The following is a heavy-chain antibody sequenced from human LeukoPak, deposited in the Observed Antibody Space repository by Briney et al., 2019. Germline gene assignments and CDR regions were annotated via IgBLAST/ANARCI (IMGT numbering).Heavy chain of an antibody. CDR3: ASSLYLYYYYGMDV. Sequence: GGSLRLSCPPSGFTFSDYYMSGNRQPPGKGREGVSYISSSGSTIYYADSVKGRFTISRDNAKNSLYLQMNSLRAEDTAMYYCASSLYLYYYYGMDVWGQGTTVTVSS. CDR2: ISSSGSTI. CDR1: GFTFSDYY. V-gene: IGHV3-11*01. J-gene: IGHJ6*02. D-gene: IGHD5/OR15-5a*01.